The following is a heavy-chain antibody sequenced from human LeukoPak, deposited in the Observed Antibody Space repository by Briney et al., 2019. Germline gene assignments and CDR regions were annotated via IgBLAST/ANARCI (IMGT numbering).Heavy chain of an antibody. CDR3: ARYNRDGYNAMGAHDF. CDR1: GYSFTSYW. Sequence: GESLKISCKASGYSFTSYWIGWVRQLPGKVLEWMGIIYPADSDIRYSPSFQGQVTISADRSTSTAYLQWSSLKASDSAMYYCARYNRDGYNAMGAHDFWGQGTLVTVSS. V-gene: IGHV5-51*01. D-gene: IGHD5-24*01. CDR2: IYPADSDI. J-gene: IGHJ4*02.